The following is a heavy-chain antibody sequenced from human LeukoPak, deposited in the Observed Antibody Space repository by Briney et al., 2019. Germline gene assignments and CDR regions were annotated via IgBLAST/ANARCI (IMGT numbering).Heavy chain of an antibody. CDR2: INPNSGGS. Sequence: ASVKVSCKASGYTFTGYYMHWVRQTPAQGLEWMGWINPNSGGSNYAQKFQGWVTMTRDTSISAAYMELSRLRSDDTAVYYCARDQATTVTPYYYYGMDVWGQGTTVTVSS. CDR3: ARDQATTVTPYYYYGMDV. D-gene: IGHD4-17*01. V-gene: IGHV1-2*04. CDR1: GYTFTGYY. J-gene: IGHJ6*02.